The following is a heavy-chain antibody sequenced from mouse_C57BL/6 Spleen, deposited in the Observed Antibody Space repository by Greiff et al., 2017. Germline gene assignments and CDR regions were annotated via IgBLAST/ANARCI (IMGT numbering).Heavy chain of an antibody. J-gene: IGHJ2*01. V-gene: IGHV1-59*01. D-gene: IGHD1-1*01. Sequence: VQLQQPGAELVRPGTSVKLSCKASGYTFTSYWMHWVKQRPGQGLEWIGVIDPSDSYTNYNQKFKGKATLTVDTSSSTAYMQLSSLTSEDSAVYYCARDYYGSFFDYWGQGTTLTVSS. CDR2: IDPSDSYT. CDR3: ARDYYGSFFDY. CDR1: GYTFTSYW.